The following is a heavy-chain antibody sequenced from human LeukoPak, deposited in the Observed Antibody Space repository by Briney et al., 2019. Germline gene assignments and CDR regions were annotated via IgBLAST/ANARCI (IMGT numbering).Heavy chain of an antibody. CDR3: ARDLRGYCSSTSCYHNWFDP. V-gene: IGHV1-69*05. CDR1: GGTFSSYA. J-gene: IGHJ5*02. Sequence: SVKVSCKASGGTFSSYAISWVRQAPGQGLEWMGGIIPILGTPNYAQKFQGRVTITTDESTSTAYMELSSLRSEDTAVYYCARDLRGYCSSTSCYHNWFDPWGQGTLVTVSS. CDR2: IIPILGTP. D-gene: IGHD2-2*01.